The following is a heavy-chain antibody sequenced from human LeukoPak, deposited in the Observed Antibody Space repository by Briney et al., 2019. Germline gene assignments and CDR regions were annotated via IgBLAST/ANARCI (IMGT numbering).Heavy chain of an antibody. V-gene: IGHV1-2*02. J-gene: IGHJ4*02. Sequence: ASVKVSCKASGYTFTGYYMRWVRQAPGQGLEWMGWINPNSGGTNYAQKFQGRVTMTRDTSISTAYMELSRLRSDDTAVYYCARGRYDFWSGLKYFDYWGQGTLVTVSS. D-gene: IGHD3-3*01. CDR1: GYTFTGYY. CDR3: ARGRYDFWSGLKYFDY. CDR2: INPNSGGT.